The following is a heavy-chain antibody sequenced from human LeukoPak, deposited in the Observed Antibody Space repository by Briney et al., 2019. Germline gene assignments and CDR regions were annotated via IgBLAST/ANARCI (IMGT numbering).Heavy chain of an antibody. CDR3: ARDYRYDSSGYAHYYYMDV. Sequence: GGSLRLSCAASGFTFSSYSMNWVRQAPGKGLEWVSSISSSSSYIYYADSVKGRFTISRDNAKNSLYLQMNSLRAEDTAVYYCARDYRYDSSGYAHYYYMDVWGKGTTVTISS. D-gene: IGHD3-22*01. CDR1: GFTFSSYS. CDR2: ISSSSSYI. V-gene: IGHV3-21*01. J-gene: IGHJ6*03.